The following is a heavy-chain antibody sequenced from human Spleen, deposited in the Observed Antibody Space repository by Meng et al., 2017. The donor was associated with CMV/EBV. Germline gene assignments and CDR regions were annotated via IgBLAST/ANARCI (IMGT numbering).Heavy chain of an antibody. CDR3: ARDADTHIDYYYYGMDV. Sequence: GGSLRLSCAASGFTFSSYAMHWVRQAPGKGLEWVAVISYDGSNKYYADSVKGRFTISRDNSKNTLYLQMNSLRAEDTAVYYCARDADTHIDYYYYGMDVWGQGTTVTVSS. V-gene: IGHV3-30*04. D-gene: IGHD5-12*01. CDR2: ISYDGSNK. J-gene: IGHJ6*02. CDR1: GFTFSSYA.